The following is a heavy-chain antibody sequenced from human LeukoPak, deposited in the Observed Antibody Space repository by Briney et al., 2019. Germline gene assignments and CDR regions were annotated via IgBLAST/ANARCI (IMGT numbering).Heavy chain of an antibody. J-gene: IGHJ5*02. D-gene: IGHD3-22*01. V-gene: IGHV4-34*01. CDR3: ARARRYYYDSSGLNWFDP. Sequence: SETLSLTCAVYGGSFSGYYWSWIRQPPGKGLEWIGEINHSGSTNYNPSLKSRVTISVDTSKNQFSLKLSSVTAADTAVYYCARARRYYYDSSGLNWFDPWGQGTLVTVSS. CDR1: GGSFSGYY. CDR2: INHSGST.